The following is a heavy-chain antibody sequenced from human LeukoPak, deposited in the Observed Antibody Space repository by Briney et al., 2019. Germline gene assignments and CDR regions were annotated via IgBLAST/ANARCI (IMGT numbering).Heavy chain of an antibody. V-gene: IGHV1-2*02. CDR3: ARDRSSSWYGCPGY. D-gene: IGHD6-13*01. Sequence: GASVRVSCKASGYTFTSYGISWVRQAPGQGLEWMGWINPNSGGTNYAQKFQGRVTMTRDTSISTAYMELSRLRSDDTAVYYCARDRSSSWYGCPGYWGQGTLVTVSS. J-gene: IGHJ4*02. CDR2: INPNSGGT. CDR1: GYTFTSYG.